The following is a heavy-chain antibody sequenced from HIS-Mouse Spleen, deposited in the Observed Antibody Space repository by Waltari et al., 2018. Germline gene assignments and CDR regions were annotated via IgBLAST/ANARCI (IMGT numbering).Heavy chain of an antibody. CDR1: GYTFTGSY. CDR2: INPNSGGK. CDR3: ARDVPNWGAFDI. V-gene: IGHV1-2*02. D-gene: IGHD7-27*01. Sequence: QVQLVQSGAEVKKPGASVKVSCKASGYTFTGSYMQWVRQDPGQGVGWMGWINPNSGGKNYAQKFQGRVTMTRDTSISTAYMELSRLRSDDTAVYYCARDVPNWGAFDIWGQGTMVTVSS. J-gene: IGHJ3*02.